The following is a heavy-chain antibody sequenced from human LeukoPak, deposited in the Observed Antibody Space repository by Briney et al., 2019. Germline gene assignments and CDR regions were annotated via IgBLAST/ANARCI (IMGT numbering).Heavy chain of an antibody. J-gene: IGHJ4*02. Sequence: GASVKVSCKASGYTFTSYGISWVRQAPGQGLEWMGWISVYNGNTNYAQKLQGRVTMTTDTSTSTAHMELRSLRSDDTAVYYCARGHDFVWGSYRTSFDYWGQGTLVTVSS. CDR1: GYTFTSYG. CDR3: ARGHDFVWGSYRTSFDY. CDR2: ISVYNGNT. V-gene: IGHV1-18*01. D-gene: IGHD3-16*02.